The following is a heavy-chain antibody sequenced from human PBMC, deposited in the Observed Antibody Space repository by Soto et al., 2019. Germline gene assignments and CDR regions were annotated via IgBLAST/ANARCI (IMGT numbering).Heavy chain of an antibody. CDR3: ARATYYYEGRDYFFFDY. CDR2: IKKDGSEK. V-gene: IGHV3-7*01. D-gene: IGHD3-22*01. Sequence: GGSLRLSCVASGFSFSSYWMSWVRQAPGKGLEWVANIKKDGSEKYYVDSVKGRFTISRDNAWNSLFLQMSSLRAEDTAVYYCARATYYYEGRDYFFFDYWGQGALVTVSS. CDR1: GFSFSSYW. J-gene: IGHJ4*02.